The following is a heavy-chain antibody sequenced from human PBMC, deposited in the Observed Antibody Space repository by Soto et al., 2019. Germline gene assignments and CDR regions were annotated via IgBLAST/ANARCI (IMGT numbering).Heavy chain of an antibody. Sequence: PGGSLRLSCEASGFTFSRVSMNWVCQVPGKGLEWVASISSGSSDTWYADSVKGRFIISRDNAQNSLFLQMNTLRPEDTAIYYCARVAYWGPGTQVTVSS. CDR1: GFTFSRVS. J-gene: IGHJ4*02. CDR3: ARVAY. CDR2: ISSGSSDT. V-gene: IGHV3-21*01.